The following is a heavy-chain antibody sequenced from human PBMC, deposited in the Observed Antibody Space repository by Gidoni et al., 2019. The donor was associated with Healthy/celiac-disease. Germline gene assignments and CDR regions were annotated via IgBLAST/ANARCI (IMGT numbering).Heavy chain of an antibody. CDR1: GGTLSSYS. Sequence: QVQLVQSGAEVKKPGSSVTFPCKASGGTLSSYSIRLVLPAAGTGPGGIWGVRKDPGQGVEWMGGISPIYGTANYAQKCKGRVTITAEESTSTAYMELSSLRSEDTAVYYCASVGFTRYHIYDSSGYFDYWGQGTLVTVSS. V-gene: IGHV1-69*01. CDR3: ASVGFTRYHIYDSSGYFDY. D-gene: IGHD3-22*01. CDR2: ISPIYGTA. J-gene: IGHJ4*02.